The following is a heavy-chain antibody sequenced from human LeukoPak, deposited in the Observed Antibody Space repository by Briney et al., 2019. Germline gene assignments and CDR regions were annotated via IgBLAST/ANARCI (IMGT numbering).Heavy chain of an antibody. D-gene: IGHD3-10*01. J-gene: IGHJ4*02. V-gene: IGHV1-3*01. CDR3: ARDDGEVTMVQGGGQYYFDY. CDR2: INAGNGNT. Sequence: ASVKVSCKASGYTFTSYAMHWVRQAPGQRLEWMGWINAGNGNTKYSQKFQGRVTITRDTSASTAYMELSSLRSEDTAVYYCARDDGEVTMVQGGGQYYFDYWGQGTLVTVSS. CDR1: GYTFTSYA.